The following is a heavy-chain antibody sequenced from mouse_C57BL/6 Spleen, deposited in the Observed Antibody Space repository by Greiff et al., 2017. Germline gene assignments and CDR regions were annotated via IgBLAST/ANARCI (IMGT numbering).Heavy chain of an antibody. CDR2: IYPRSGNT. CDR3: ARDGYGSSYGYFDV. V-gene: IGHV1-81*01. D-gene: IGHD1-1*01. J-gene: IGHJ1*03. CDR1: GYTFTSYG. Sequence: QVQLQQSGAELARPGASVKLSCKASGYTFTSYGISWVKQRTGQGLEWIGEIYPRSGNTYYNEKFKGKATLTADKSSSTAYMELRSLTSEDSAVYFCARDGYGSSYGYFDVWGTGTTVTVSS.